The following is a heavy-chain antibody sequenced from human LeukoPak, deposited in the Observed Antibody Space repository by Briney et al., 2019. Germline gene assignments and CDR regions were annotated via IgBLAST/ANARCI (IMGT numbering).Heavy chain of an antibody. CDR1: GYTFTSNY. J-gene: IGHJ4*02. Sequence: ASVKVSCKAFGYTFTSNYMHWVRQAPGQGPEWMGVISPSGGSTTYAQKFQGRVTLTRDMSTSTDYLELSSLRSDDTAVYYCARSAYSSGQKHDYWGQGTLVTVSS. CDR3: ARSAYSSGQKHDY. V-gene: IGHV1-46*01. CDR2: ISPSGGST. D-gene: IGHD6-19*01.